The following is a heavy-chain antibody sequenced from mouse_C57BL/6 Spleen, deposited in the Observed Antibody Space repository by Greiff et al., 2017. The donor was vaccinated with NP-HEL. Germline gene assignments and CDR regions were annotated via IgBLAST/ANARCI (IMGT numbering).Heavy chain of an antibody. V-gene: IGHV1-64*01. J-gene: IGHJ2*01. CDR1: GYTFTSYW. CDR3: ARWPGYCFDY. CDR2: IHPNSGST. Sequence: QVQLQQSGAELVKPGASVKLSCKASGYTFTSYWMHWVKQRPGQGLEWIGMIHPNSGSTNYNEKFKSKATLTVDKSSSTAYMQLSSLTSEDSAVYYWARWPGYCFDYWGQGTTLTVSS.